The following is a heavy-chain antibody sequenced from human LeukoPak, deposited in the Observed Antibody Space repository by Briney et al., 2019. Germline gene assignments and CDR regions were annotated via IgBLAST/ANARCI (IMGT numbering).Heavy chain of an antibody. CDR3: ARNRPLKSGVAYYFYYGMDV. Sequence: SETLSLTCTVSGGSISRGGDYWSWIRQLPGKGLEWIGYIYHSGSTYYNPSLKSRVSISVDKSMNQFSLRLTSVTAADTAVYYCARNRPLKSGVAYYFYYGMDVWGQGTTVLVSS. D-gene: IGHD3/OR15-3a*01. J-gene: IGHJ6*02. V-gene: IGHV4-31*02. CDR1: GGSISRGGDY. CDR2: IYHSGST.